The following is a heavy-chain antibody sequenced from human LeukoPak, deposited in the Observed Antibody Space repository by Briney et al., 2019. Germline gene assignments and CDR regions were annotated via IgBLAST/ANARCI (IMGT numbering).Heavy chain of an antibody. Sequence: GSVKVSCKASGYTFTGYYMNWVRQAPGQGLEWMGWINPNSGGTNYEQKCKGRVTITRNTSISTAYMELSKLRPEHTAVYYCAKKGWLQFRFDYWGQGTLVTVSS. CDR1: GYTFTGYY. CDR3: AKKGWLQFRFDY. V-gene: IGHV1-2*02. J-gene: IGHJ4*02. D-gene: IGHD5-24*01. CDR2: INPNSGGT.